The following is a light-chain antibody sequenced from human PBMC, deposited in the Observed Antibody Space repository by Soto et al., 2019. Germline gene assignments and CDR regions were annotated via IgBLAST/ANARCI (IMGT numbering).Light chain of an antibody. Sequence: QSVLTQPASVSGSPGQSITISCTRTSSDVGGYNYVSWYQQHPGKAPKLMIYDVSNRPSGVSNRFSGSKSGNTASLTISGLQAEAEADYYCSSYTSSSTVVFGGGTKLTVL. J-gene: IGLJ2*01. CDR3: SSYTSSSTVV. CDR2: DVS. V-gene: IGLV2-14*01. CDR1: SSDVGGYNY.